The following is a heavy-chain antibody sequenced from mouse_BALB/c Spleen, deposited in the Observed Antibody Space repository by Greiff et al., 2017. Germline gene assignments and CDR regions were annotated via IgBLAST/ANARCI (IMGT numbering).Heavy chain of an antibody. CDR3: ASYSWFAY. D-gene: IGHD1-1*01. Sequence: QVQLQQSGPGLVQPSQSLSITCTVSGFSLTSYGVHWVRQSPGKGLEWLGVIWSGGSTDYNAAFISRLSISKDNSKSQVFFKMNSLQANDTARYYCASYSWFAYWGQGTLVTVSA. CDR1: GFSLTSYG. J-gene: IGHJ3*01. CDR2: IWSGGST. V-gene: IGHV2-2*02.